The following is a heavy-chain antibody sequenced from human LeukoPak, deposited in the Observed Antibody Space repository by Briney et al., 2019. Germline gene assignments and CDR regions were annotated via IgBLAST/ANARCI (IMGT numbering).Heavy chain of an antibody. Sequence: GGSLRLSRAASGFTFCDHYMSWLRPPPGKGLEWLSHISVTSETSYKSLKGRFTISRDNGKSTLYLQMNSLRVEDTAIYYCARYSDSSNKIDYWGQGTLVTVSS. CDR2: ISVTSETS. J-gene: IGHJ4*02. CDR1: GFTFCDHY. D-gene: IGHD1-26*01. CDR3: ARYSDSSNKIDY. V-gene: IGHV3-11*01.